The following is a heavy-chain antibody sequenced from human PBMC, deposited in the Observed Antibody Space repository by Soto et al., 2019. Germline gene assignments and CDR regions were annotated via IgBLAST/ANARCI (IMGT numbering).Heavy chain of an antibody. CDR3: AKVRIAAAGGGLDD. CDR1: GCRFSSYA. V-gene: IGHV3-23*01. J-gene: IGHJ6*04. Sequence: GSGRLSCAACGCRFSSYAMSWVRQAPGKGLEWVSAISVSVGSTYYADSVKGRFTISRDNSKNQLYLQMNSLRAEDTAVYYCAKVRIAAAGGGLDDWGKETRVTGSS. D-gene: IGHD6-13*01. CDR2: ISVSVGST.